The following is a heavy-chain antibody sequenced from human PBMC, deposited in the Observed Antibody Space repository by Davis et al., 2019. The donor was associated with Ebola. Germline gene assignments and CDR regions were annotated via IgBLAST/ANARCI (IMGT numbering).Heavy chain of an antibody. V-gene: IGHV4-59*01. CDR1: GGSINSYY. CDR3: ARVGVGANHEVEFFDP. J-gene: IGHJ5*02. Sequence: PSETLSLTCTVSGGSINSYYWSWIRQAPGKGLDWIGNIYHSGSTNYNPSLKSRVTISVDTSKNQFSLKLNSVTTADTAVYYCARVGVGANHEVEFFDPWGQGTLVTVSS. CDR2: IYHSGST. D-gene: IGHD1-26*01.